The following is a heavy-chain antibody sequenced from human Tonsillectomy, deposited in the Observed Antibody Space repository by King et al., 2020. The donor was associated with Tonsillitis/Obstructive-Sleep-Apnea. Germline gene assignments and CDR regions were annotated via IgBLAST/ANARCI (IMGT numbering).Heavy chain of an antibody. CDR2: ISAYNGKT. J-gene: IGHJ6*02. D-gene: IGHD1-1*01. V-gene: IGHV1-18*01. Sequence: QLVQSGAEVKKPGASVKVSCKASGYPFTTYGVIWVRQAPGQGLEWMGWISAYNGKTNYAQNLQGRVTMTTDTSTSTAYMELRSLRSDDTAVYYCARGISYRGASDYYMDVWGQGTTVTVSS. CDR1: GYPFTTYG. CDR3: ARGISYRGASDYYMDV.